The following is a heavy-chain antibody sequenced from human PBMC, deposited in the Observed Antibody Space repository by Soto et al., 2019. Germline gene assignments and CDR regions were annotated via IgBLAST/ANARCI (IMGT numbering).Heavy chain of an antibody. CDR1: GFTYSKYA. D-gene: IGHD6-19*01. Sequence: PGGSLRLSCAASGFTYSKYAMSWVRQAPGKGLEWVSSISVSGGNTYYADSVKGRFTVSRDNSKNTVSLQMNSLRAEDTAVYYCAKGAAALIAVAATAGDAFDIWGQGKVVTVSS. J-gene: IGHJ3*02. V-gene: IGHV3-23*01. CDR2: ISVSGGNT. CDR3: AKGAAALIAVAATAGDAFDI.